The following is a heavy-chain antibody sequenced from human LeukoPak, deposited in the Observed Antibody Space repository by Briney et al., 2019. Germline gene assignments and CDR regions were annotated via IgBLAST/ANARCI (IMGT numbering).Heavy chain of an antibody. D-gene: IGHD1-20*01. CDR2: IYYSGST. CDR3: ARGGDNWDDGGGMDV. V-gene: IGHV4-31*03. Sequence: SETLSLTCTVSGGSISSGGYYWNWVRQHPGKGLEWVGYIYYSGSTYFNPSLKSRLTISRDTSKNQFSLKLSSVTAADTAVCYCARGGDNWDDGGGMDVWGKGTTVTVSS. CDR1: GGSISSGGYY. J-gene: IGHJ6*04.